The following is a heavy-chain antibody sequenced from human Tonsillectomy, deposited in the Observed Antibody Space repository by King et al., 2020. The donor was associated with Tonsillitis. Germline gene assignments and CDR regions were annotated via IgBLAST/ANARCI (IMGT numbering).Heavy chain of an antibody. CDR3: ARDGGTGTTIGY. V-gene: IGHV3-21*01. Sequence: VQLVESGGGLVKPGGSLRLSCAASGFTFSTYTMNWVRQAPGKGLEWVSSISSSLSYIYYTDSVKGRFTISRDNAKNSLYLQMNSLRAEDMAVYFCARDGGTGTTIGYWGQGTLVTVSS. J-gene: IGHJ4*02. CDR2: ISSSLSYI. CDR1: GFTFSTYT. D-gene: IGHD1-14*01.